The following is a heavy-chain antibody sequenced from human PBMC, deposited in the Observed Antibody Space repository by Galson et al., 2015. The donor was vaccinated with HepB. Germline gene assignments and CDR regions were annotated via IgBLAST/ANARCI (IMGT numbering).Heavy chain of an antibody. V-gene: IGHV3-21*01. D-gene: IGHD6-19*01. J-gene: IGHJ4*02. CDR3: ARGWRWLAL. Sequence: SLRLSCAASGFTFSSYDMNWVRQAPGKGLEWLSYISSSSSYIYYADSVKGRFTISRDNAKNSLYLQMSSLRVEDTAVYYCARGWRWLALWGQGTLVTVSS. CDR2: ISSSSSYI. CDR1: GFTFSSYD.